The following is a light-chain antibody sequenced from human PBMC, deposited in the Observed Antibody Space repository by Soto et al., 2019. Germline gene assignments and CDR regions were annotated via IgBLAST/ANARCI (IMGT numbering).Light chain of an antibody. J-gene: IGKJ1*01. V-gene: IGKV1-27*01. CDR2: AAF. CDR3: QNYNSALAT. Sequence: DIQMTQSPSSLSASIGDRVTITCRASQGISNYLARYQQKPGKVPKLLIYAAFTLQSGVSSRFSGSGSGTDFTLTISSLQPEDVGTYYCQNYNSALATFGQGTKVEIK. CDR1: QGISNY.